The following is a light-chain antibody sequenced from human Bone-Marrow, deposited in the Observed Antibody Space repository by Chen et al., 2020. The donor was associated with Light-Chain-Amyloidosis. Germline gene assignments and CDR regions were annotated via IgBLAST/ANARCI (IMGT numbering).Light chain of an antibody. J-gene: IGLJ3*02. CDR1: SGHSSYA. V-gene: IGLV4-69*01. Sequence: QLVLTQSPSASASLGASVKLTCTLSSGHSSYAIAWHQQQPEKGPRYLMKLNSDGSHSKGDGIPDRFSGSSSGAERYLTIASRQSEDEADYDCQTWGTGKGVFGGGTKLTVL. CDR3: QTWGTGKGV. CDR2: LNSDGSH.